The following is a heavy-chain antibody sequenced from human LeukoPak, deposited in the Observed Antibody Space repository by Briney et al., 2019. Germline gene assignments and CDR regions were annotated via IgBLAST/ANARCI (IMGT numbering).Heavy chain of an antibody. CDR1: GFTFSSYS. J-gene: IGHJ4*02. CDR2: ISSSSSYI. V-gene: IGHV3-21*01. CDR3: ARDSPGYCSGGSCYGLDY. Sequence: GGSLRLSCAASGFTFSSYSMNWVRQAPGKGLEWVSSISSSSSYICYADSVKGRFTISRDNAKNSLYLQMNSLRAEDTAVYYCARDSPGYCSGGSCYGLDYWGQGTLVTVSS. D-gene: IGHD2-15*01.